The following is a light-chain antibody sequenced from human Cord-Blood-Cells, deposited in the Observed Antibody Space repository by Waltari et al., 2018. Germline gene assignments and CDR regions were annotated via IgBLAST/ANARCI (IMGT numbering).Light chain of an antibody. CDR1: QSVNRH. CDR3: QQYNNWPPGT. J-gene: IGKJ1*01. Sequence: EIVLTQSPATLSLSPAERSTLSGRASQSVNRHLAWYQQKPGQAPRLLIYGATTKATGTPARFSGSVSGTEFTLTISSLQSEDFAVYYCQQYNNWPPGTFGQGTKVEIK. CDR2: GAT. V-gene: IGKV3-15*01.